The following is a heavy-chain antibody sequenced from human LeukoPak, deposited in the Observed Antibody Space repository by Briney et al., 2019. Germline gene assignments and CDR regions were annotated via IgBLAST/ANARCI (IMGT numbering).Heavy chain of an antibody. CDR3: ARDPYGDYGYFDY. CDR1: GFRVSLRY. D-gene: IGHD4-17*01. J-gene: IGHJ4*02. Sequence: GGSLRLSCTASGFRVSLRYMGWVRQAPGKGPEWLSVIYSGAATDYADSVKGRFTISRDNSKNTLYLQMNSLRAEDTAVYYCARDPYGDYGYFDYWGQGTLVTVSS. CDR2: IYSGAAT. V-gene: IGHV3-53*01.